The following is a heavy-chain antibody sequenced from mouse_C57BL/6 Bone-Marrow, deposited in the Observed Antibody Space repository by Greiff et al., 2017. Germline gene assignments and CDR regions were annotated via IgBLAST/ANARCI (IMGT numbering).Heavy chain of an antibody. CDR2: LLPGSGST. V-gene: IGHV1-9*01. CDR1: GYTFHGYW. D-gene: IGHD1-1*01. J-gene: IGHJ2*01. CDR3: AMWFFITTVVATSDY. Sequence: VQLQPSGAELMKPGASVKLSCKATGYTFHGYWIEWVKQRPGNGLEWIGELLPGSGSTNYNEKFKGKATLTADTSSHTAYMQLSSLTTADSAIYYCAMWFFITTVVATSDYWGQGTTLTVSS.